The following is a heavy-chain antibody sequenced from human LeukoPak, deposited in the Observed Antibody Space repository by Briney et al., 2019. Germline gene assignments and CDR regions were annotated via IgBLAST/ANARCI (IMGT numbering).Heavy chain of an antibody. CDR1: GGSISSSSYY. D-gene: IGHD3-22*01. CDR3: ARLYSSGYYVYY. CDR2: IYYSGST. Sequence: SETLSLTCTVSGGSISSSSYYWGWIRQPPGKGLEWIGSIYYSGSTYYNPSLKSRVTISVDTSKNQFSLKLSSVTAADTAVYYCARLYSSGYYVYYWGQGTLVTVSS. J-gene: IGHJ4*02. V-gene: IGHV4-39*01.